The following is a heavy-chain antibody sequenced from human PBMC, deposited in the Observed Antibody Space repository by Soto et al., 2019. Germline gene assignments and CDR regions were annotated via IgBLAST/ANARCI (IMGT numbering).Heavy chain of an antibody. Sequence: QVQLVQSGAEVKKPGASVKVSCKASGYTFDSYYIHWVRQAPGQRLEWMGLIKPDGGGTSYAQNLRGRVTMTWDTSTSTVYMDLSSLRSEDTAMYYCARDPYCGGDCYHFDFWGQGTLVTLSS. CDR2: IKPDGGGT. CDR1: GYTFDSYY. CDR3: ARDPYCGGDCYHFDF. V-gene: IGHV1-46*02. J-gene: IGHJ4*02. D-gene: IGHD2-21*02.